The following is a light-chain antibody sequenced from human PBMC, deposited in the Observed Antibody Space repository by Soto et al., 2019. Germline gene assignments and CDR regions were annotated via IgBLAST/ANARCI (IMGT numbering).Light chain of an antibody. Sequence: QSVLTQPASVSGSPGQSITISCTGARTDVDGHDYVSWYQQHPGQAPKLIIFDVHNRPSGVPSRFSGSKSGDTASLTISGLRAEDDGDYYCSSYTASTPFYVFGTGTKVTVL. CDR2: DVH. CDR3: SSYTASTPFYV. CDR1: RTDVDGHDY. V-gene: IGLV2-14*03. J-gene: IGLJ1*01.